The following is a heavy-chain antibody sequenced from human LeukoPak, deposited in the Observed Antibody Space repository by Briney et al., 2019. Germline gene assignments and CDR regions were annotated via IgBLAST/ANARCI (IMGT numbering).Heavy chain of an antibody. CDR2: INPNSGGT. CDR3: ARVAGIAAAGGYFDP. V-gene: IGHV1-2*06. Sequence: GASVKVSCKASGYTFTGYYMHWVRQAPGQGLEWIGRINPNSGGTNYAQKFQGRVTMTRDTSISTAYTELSRLRSDDTAVYYCARVAGIAAAGGYFDPWGQGTLVTVSS. D-gene: IGHD6-13*01. J-gene: IGHJ5*02. CDR1: GYTFTGYY.